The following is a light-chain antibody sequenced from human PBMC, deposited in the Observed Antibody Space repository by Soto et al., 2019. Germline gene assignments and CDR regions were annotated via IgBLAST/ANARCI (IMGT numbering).Light chain of an antibody. CDR1: QSVDIN. J-gene: IGKJ1*01. Sequence: EIVVTQSPGTLSGSPWYRFTLSLSSSQSVDINLAWYQQRAGQAPRLLVYGASTKATDMPGRFIDMESETECRVSNENPQSEDHAVFYLQQERDRPRAFGQGTKVDIK. CDR2: GAS. CDR3: QQERDRPRA. V-gene: IGKV3-15*01.